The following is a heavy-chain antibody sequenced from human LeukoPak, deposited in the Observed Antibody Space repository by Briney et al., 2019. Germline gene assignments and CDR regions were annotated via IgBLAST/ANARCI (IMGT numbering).Heavy chain of an antibody. CDR1: GYTFTSYG. Sequence: ASVKVSCKASGYTFTSYGISWVRQAPGQGLEWMGWISAYNGNTNYAQKLQGRVAMTTDTSTSTAYMELRSLRSDDTAVYYCARIEEYGVATPYWGQGTLVTVSS. CDR3: ARIEEYGVATPY. J-gene: IGHJ4*02. V-gene: IGHV1-18*01. CDR2: ISAYNGNT. D-gene: IGHD5-12*01.